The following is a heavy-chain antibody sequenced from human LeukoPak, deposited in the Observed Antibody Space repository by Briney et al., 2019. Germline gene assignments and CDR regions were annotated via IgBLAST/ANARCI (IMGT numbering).Heavy chain of an antibody. J-gene: IGHJ5*02. D-gene: IGHD3-10*01. CDR2: IIYSGST. V-gene: IGHV4-59*01. Sequence: SETLSLTCTVSGGSINNYYWSWIRQPPGKGLEWIGYIIYSGSTNYNPSLKSRVTISVDTSKNQFSLKLSSVTAADTAVYYCARVFGETTYYYGSGSRVDVHWFDPWGQGTLITVSS. CDR3: ARVFGETTYYYGSGSRVDVHWFDP. CDR1: GGSINNYY.